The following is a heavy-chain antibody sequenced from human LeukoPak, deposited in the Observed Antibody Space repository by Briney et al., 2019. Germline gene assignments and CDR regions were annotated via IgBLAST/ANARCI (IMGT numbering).Heavy chain of an antibody. CDR1: GYTFTGYY. CDR3: ARDDNGWFGELLYVAGFDP. D-gene: IGHD3-10*01. Sequence: ASVKVSCKASGYTFTGYYMHWVRQAPGQGLEWMGWINPNSGGTNYAQKFQGRVTMTRDTSISTAYMELSRLRSDDTAVYYCARDDNGWFGELLYVAGFDPWGRGTLVTVSS. J-gene: IGHJ5*02. V-gene: IGHV1-2*02. CDR2: INPNSGGT.